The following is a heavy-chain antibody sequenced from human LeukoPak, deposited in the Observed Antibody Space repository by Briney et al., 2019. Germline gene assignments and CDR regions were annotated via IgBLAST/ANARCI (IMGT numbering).Heavy chain of an antibody. Sequence: KPSETLSLTCTVSGGSISSTSYYWGWIRQPPGKGLEWIGSIYCSGSTYYNPSLKSRVTISLATSKNQFSLKLSSVTAADTAVYYCARHRYSAYASSDYWGQGTLVTVSS. J-gene: IGHJ4*02. CDR3: ARHRYSAYASSDY. V-gene: IGHV4-39*01. D-gene: IGHD5-12*01. CDR2: IYCSGST. CDR1: GGSISSTSYY.